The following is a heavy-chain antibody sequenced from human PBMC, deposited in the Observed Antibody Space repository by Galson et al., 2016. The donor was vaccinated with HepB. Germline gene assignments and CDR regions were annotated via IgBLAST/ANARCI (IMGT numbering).Heavy chain of an antibody. V-gene: IGHV1-18*01. CDR3: ARDEGDIVSTTLDY. Sequence: SVKVSCKASGYTFTSYGISWVRQAPGQGLEWMGWISAYSGDTNYAQKLQDRVTMTTDTSTSTAYMELRSLRSDDTAVYYCARDEGDIVSTTLDYWGQGTLVTVSS. CDR1: GYTFTSYG. J-gene: IGHJ4*02. D-gene: IGHD5/OR15-5a*01. CDR2: ISAYSGDT.